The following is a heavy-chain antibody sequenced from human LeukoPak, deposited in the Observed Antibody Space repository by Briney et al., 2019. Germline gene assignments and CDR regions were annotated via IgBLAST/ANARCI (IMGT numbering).Heavy chain of an antibody. J-gene: IGHJ4*02. V-gene: IGHV3-11*01. D-gene: IGHD1-26*01. CDR3: ARETSGAWDY. CDR2: ISSSGDTT. CDR1: GGSFSGYY. Sequence: LSLTCAVYGGSFSGYYWSWIRQAPGKGLEWVSYISSSGDTTYYADSVKGRFTISRDNAKNSLYLQMNSLRAEDTAVYYCARETSGAWDYWGQGTLVTVSS.